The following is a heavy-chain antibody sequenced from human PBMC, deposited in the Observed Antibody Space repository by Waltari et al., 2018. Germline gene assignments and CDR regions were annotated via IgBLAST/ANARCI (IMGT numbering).Heavy chain of an antibody. Sequence: QLVESGGGLVQPGGSLSLACVGCGFPSRHHYFAWVRQAPGKGLEWVGRARDRPNSYTTEYAASVKNRFTISRDDSKNSLFLQMNNLKSEDTAMYYCARAYTGSPISRVFALDVWGQGTMVTVSS. V-gene: IGHV3-72*01. J-gene: IGHJ3*01. D-gene: IGHD1-26*01. CDR2: ARDRPNSYTT. CDR3: ARAYTGSPISRVFALDV. CDR1: GFPSRHHY.